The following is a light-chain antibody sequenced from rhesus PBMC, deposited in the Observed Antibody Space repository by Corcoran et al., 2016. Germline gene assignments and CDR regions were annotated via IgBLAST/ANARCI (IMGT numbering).Light chain of an antibody. V-gene: IGKV1-28*03. CDR2: AAS. CDR1: QGISSY. J-gene: IGKJ3*01. CDR3: LQHNSYPFT. Sequence: DIQMTQSPSSLSASVGDTVTITCRASQGISSYLNWFQQKPGKAPKLLIYAASSLESGVPSRFSGSGFGTDFTLTISRLQPEDFEVYYCLQHNSYPFTFGPGTKLDIK.